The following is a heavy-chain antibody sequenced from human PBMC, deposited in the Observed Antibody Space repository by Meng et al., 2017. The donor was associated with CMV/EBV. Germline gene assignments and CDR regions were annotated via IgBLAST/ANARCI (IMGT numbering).Heavy chain of an antibody. CDR1: GFSVSSEY. CDR3: ARGIAKIGMAGPADY. CDR2: SYRGGST. D-gene: IGHD6-19*01. Sequence: SGFSVSSEYMSCVWHAAGKGAEWVSVSYRGGSTYYEDAVKGRFTISRDNSKNTVYLQMNSLRAEDTAVYYCARGIAKIGMAGPADYWGQGTLVTVSS. V-gene: IGHV3-53*01. J-gene: IGHJ4*02.